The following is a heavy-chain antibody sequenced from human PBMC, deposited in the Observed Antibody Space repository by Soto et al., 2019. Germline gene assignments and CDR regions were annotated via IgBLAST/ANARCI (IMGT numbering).Heavy chain of an antibody. J-gene: IGHJ4*02. CDR3: ARDGHSPMVELDC. CDR2: IDSVGRTT. Sequence: EVQLVESGGGLVQPGGSLRLSCAASGFTFSDYSMNWVRQAPGRGLGGVSYIDSVGRTTHYADSGKGRFIISRDNAKASLYLQMNSLRAEDTAVYYCARDGHSPMVELDCWGQGTLVTVSS. V-gene: IGHV3-48*01. D-gene: IGHD3-10*01. CDR1: GFTFSDYS.